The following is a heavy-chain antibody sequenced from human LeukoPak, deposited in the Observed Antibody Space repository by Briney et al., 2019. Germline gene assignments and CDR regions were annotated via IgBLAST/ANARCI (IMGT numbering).Heavy chain of an antibody. CDR2: INHSGST. V-gene: IGHV4-34*01. CDR3: ARMRRLAHIDY. J-gene: IGHJ4*02. Sequence: SETLSLTCAVYGGSFSGYYWSWIRQPPGKGLEWIGEINHSGSTNYNPSLKSRVTISVDTSKNQFSLQLNSVTPEDTAVYYCARMRRLAHIDYWGQGTLVTVSS. CDR1: GGSFSGYY.